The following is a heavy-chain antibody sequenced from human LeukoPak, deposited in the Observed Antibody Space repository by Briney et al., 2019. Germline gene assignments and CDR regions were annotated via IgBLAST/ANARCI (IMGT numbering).Heavy chain of an antibody. Sequence: ASVKVSCKASGYTFTSHYIHWVRQAPGQGLEWMGIVNPSGGSTSYAQKFQGRVTMTRDTSTSTVYMELSSLRSEDTAVYYRAVITLSSGPDYWGQGTLVTVSS. J-gene: IGHJ4*02. V-gene: IGHV1-46*01. CDR1: GYTFTSHY. D-gene: IGHD3-22*01. CDR2: VNPSGGST. CDR3: AVITLSSGPDY.